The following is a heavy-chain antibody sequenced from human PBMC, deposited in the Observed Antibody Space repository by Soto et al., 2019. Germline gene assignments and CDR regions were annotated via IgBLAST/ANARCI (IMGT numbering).Heavy chain of an antibody. CDR2: ASGSGSGT. CDR1: GFTFSDYA. CDR3: AKGRPGVAAAPDY. Sequence: PGESLKISCAASGFTFSDYAMAWVRQAPGKGLEWVSSASGSGSGTYYADSVKGRFTISRDNSKNTLFLHMTNLRAGDTALYFCAKGRPGVAAAPDYWGQGTLVTVYS. D-gene: IGHD2-21*01. V-gene: IGHV3-23*01. J-gene: IGHJ4*02.